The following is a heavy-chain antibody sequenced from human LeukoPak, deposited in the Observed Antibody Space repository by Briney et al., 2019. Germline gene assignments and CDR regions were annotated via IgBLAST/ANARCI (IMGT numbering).Heavy chain of an antibody. CDR1: GYTFSSYG. V-gene: IGHV1-18*01. CDR3: ARESYGDYAGCFDY. Sequence: ASVKVSCKASGYTFSSYGISWVRQAPGQGLEWMGWISAYNGNTNYAQKFQGRVTITADESTSTAYMELSSLRSEDTAVYYCARESYGDYAGCFDYWGQGTLVTVSS. CDR2: ISAYNGNT. D-gene: IGHD4-17*01. J-gene: IGHJ4*02.